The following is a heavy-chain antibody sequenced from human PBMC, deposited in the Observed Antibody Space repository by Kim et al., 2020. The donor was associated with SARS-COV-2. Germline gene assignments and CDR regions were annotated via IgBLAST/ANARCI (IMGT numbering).Heavy chain of an antibody. D-gene: IGHD3-22*01. CDR3: ARDPDDYDSSGYYGAFD. V-gene: IGHV3-30*04. CDR2: ISYDGSNK. CDR1: GFTFSSFA. Sequence: GGSLILSCAASGFTFSSFAMHWVRQAPGKGLEWVAVISYDGSNKYYADSVKGRFTISRDNSKNTLYLQMNSLRAEDTAVFYCARDPDDYDSSGYYGAFD. J-gene: IGHJ3*02.